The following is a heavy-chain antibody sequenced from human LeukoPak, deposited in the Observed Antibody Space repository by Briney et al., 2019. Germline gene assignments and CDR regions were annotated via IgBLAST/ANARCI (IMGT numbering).Heavy chain of an antibody. J-gene: IGHJ5*02. CDR2: ISSSSSYI. V-gene: IGHV3-11*06. CDR3: ARDFWCGFGGMNEHWFDP. CDR1: GFTFSDYY. Sequence: KPGGSLRLSCAASGFTFSDYYMSWIRQAPGKGLEWVSSISSSSSYIYYADSVKGRFTISRDNAKNSLYLQMNSLRAEDTAVYYCARDFWCGFGGMNEHWFDPWGQGTLVTVSS. D-gene: IGHD3-3*01.